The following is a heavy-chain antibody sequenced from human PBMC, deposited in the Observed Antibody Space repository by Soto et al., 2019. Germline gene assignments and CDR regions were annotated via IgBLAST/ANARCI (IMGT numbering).Heavy chain of an antibody. CDR3: ARGWFGEFLRNYYYYGMDV. CDR2: IYHSGST. Sequence: PSETLSLTCAVSGGSISSGGYSWSWIRQPPGKGLEWIGYIYHSGSTYYNPSLKSRVTISVDRSKNQFSLKLSSVTAADTAVYYCARGWFGEFLRNYYYYGMDVWGQGTTVTVSS. CDR1: GGSISSGGYS. J-gene: IGHJ6*02. V-gene: IGHV4-30-2*01. D-gene: IGHD3-10*01.